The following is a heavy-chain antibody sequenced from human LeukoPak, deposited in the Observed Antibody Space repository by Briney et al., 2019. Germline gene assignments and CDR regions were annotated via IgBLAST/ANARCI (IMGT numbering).Heavy chain of an antibody. D-gene: IGHD3-22*01. CDR1: GGSISSYY. V-gene: IGHV4-59*08. CDR2: INYSGIT. CDR3: ASTTEGDSSGYYGLNWFDP. J-gene: IGHJ5*02. Sequence: PSETLTLTCTVSGGSISSYYLNWIRQPPGKGLEWIGYINYSGITNYNPSLESRVTNSVDTSKNQLSLKLTSVTAADTAVYYCASTTEGDSSGYYGLNWFDPWGQGTLVTVSS.